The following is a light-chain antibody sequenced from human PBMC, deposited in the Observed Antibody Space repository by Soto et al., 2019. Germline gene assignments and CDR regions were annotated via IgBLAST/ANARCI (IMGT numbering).Light chain of an antibody. CDR1: QSLSSNY. J-gene: IGKJ5*01. V-gene: IGKV3-20*01. CDR3: QQYGSSPIT. Sequence: EIVLTQSPGTLSLSPGERATLSCRANQSLSSNYVAWYQQKPGQAPRLLIYGVSNRATGIPDRFGGSGSATYFTLTLSRLEPEDFAVYYCQQYGSSPITFGQGTRLEIK. CDR2: GVS.